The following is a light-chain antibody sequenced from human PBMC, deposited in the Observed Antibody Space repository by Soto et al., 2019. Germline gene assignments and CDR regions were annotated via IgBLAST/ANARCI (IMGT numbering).Light chain of an antibody. Sequence: DIQMTQSPSSLSASVGDRVTITCRASQAIRNDLAWYQQKPGRAPKRLIYGSSTLQSGVPLRFSGSGSGTEFTLTISSLQPEDSATDYCHQYYNRPPWTFGQGTKVEI. V-gene: IGKV1-17*01. J-gene: IGKJ1*01. CDR1: QAIRND. CDR2: GSS. CDR3: HQYYNRPPWT.